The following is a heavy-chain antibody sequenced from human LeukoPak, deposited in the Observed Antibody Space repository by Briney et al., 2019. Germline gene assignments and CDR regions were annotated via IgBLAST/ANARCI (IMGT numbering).Heavy chain of an antibody. CDR3: ARKGSSASSDYGMDV. CDR2: IDPSDSYT. CDR1: GYIFTSYW. V-gene: IGHV5-10-1*01. J-gene: IGHJ6*02. D-gene: IGHD2-2*01. Sequence: GESLRISCKGSGYIFTSYWISWVRQMPGKGLEWMGRIDPSDSYTNYSPSFQGHVTISADKSISTAYLQWSSLKASDTAMYYCARKGSSASSDYGMDVWGQGTTVTVSS.